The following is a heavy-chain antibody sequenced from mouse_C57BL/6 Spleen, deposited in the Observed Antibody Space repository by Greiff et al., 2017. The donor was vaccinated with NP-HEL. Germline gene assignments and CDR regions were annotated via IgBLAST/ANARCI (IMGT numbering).Heavy chain of an antibody. Sequence: DVQLVESGEGLVKPGGSLKLSCAASGFTFSSYAMSWVRQTPEKRLEWVAYISSGGDYIYYADTVKGRFTISRDNARNTLYLQMSSLKSEDTAMYYCTRDAYGSPYYAMDYWGQGTSVTVSS. J-gene: IGHJ4*01. D-gene: IGHD1-1*01. CDR3: TRDAYGSPYYAMDY. CDR2: ISSGGDYI. CDR1: GFTFSSYA. V-gene: IGHV5-9-1*02.